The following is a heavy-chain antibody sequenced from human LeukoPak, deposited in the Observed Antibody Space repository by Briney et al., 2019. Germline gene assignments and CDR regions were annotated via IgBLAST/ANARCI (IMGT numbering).Heavy chain of an antibody. CDR3: ATVSVTYYYGSGSYYLFDY. V-gene: IGHV1-24*01. CDR1: GYTLTELS. CDR2: FDPEDGET. Sequence: ASVKVSCKVSGYTLTELSMHWVRQAPGKGLEWMGGFDPEDGETIYAQKFQGRVTMTEDTSTDTAYMELSSLRSEDTAVYYCATVSVTYYYGSGSYYLFDYWGQETLVTVSS. J-gene: IGHJ4*02. D-gene: IGHD3-10*01.